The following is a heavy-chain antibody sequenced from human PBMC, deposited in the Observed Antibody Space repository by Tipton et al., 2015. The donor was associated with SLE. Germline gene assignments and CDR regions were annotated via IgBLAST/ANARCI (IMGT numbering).Heavy chain of an antibody. CDR3: ARAGGGATRNWFDP. J-gene: IGHJ5*02. Sequence: TLSLTCTVSGGSTNSYYWTWIRQPPGKGLEWIGRIYDSGSTNYNPSLKSRVTISQDTSKNQFSLKLSSVTAADTALYYCARAGGGATRNWFDPWGQGTLVTVSS. CDR2: IYDSGST. D-gene: IGHD1-26*01. CDR1: GGSTNSYY. V-gene: IGHV4-59*08.